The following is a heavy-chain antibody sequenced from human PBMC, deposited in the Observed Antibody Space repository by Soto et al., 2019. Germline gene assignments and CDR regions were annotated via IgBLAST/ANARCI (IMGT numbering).Heavy chain of an antibody. J-gene: IGHJ6*02. D-gene: IGHD2-2*01. V-gene: IGHV1-3*01. Sequence: ASVKVSCKTSGYTFTSYSMHWVRQAPGQRLEWMGWIYAGNENTKYSQKFQGRVTINRVTSANTAYMELSSLRSEDTAVYYCARASCSSTSCNNYYYYGMDVWGQGTTVTVSS. CDR1: GYTFTSYS. CDR3: ARASCSSTSCNNYYYYGMDV. CDR2: IYAGNENT.